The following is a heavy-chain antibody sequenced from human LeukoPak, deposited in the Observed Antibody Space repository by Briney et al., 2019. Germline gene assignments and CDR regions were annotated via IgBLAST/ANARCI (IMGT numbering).Heavy chain of an antibody. J-gene: IGHJ4*02. CDR2: IYSGGST. D-gene: IGHD4-17*01. CDR3: ARDSHGDDGFDY. Sequence: AGGSLRLSCAASGFTVSSNYMSWVRQAPGKGLEWVSVIYSGGSTYYADSVKGRFTISRDNSKNTLYLQMNSLRAEDTAVYYCARDSHGDDGFDYWGQGTLVTVSS. V-gene: IGHV3-53*01. CDR1: GFTVSSNY.